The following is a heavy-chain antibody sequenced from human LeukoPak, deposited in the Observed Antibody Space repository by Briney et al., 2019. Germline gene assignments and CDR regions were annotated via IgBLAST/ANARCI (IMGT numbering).Heavy chain of an antibody. J-gene: IGHJ6*02. Sequence: SETLSLTCTVFGGSISSGDYYWSWIRQPPGTGLEWIGYIYYSGSTYYNPSLKSRVTISVDTSKNQFSLKLSSVTAADTAVYYCARDRVAAAGPYYYYGMDVWGQGTTVTVSS. CDR3: ARDRVAAAGPYYYYGMDV. V-gene: IGHV4-30-4*01. CDR1: GGSISSGDYY. CDR2: IYYSGST. D-gene: IGHD6-13*01.